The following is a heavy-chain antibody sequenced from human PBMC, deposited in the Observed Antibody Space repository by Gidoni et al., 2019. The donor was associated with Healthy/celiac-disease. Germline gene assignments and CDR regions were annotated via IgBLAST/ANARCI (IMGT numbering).Heavy chain of an antibody. J-gene: IGHJ2*01. CDR3: ARDSPYDFWSCYRPALCFYFDF. CDR1: GGSFSGYY. D-gene: IGHD3-3*01. V-gene: IGHV4-34*01. CDR2: INHIGSA. Sequence: QVQLQQLCAGLLKPSETLSVTCAVSGGSFSGYYWSWIRQPPGKGLEWIGEINHIGSANYNPSLNLRVTISVDTSKNQFSLKLSSVTAADTAVYYCARDSPYDFWSCYRPALCFYFDFWGRGTLVTVSS.